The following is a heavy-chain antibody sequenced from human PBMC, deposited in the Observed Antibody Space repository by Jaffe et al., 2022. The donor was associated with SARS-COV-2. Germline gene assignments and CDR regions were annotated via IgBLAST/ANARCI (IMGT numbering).Heavy chain of an antibody. V-gene: IGHV4-34*01. CDR3: ARAPTKLGAHYYYMDV. J-gene: IGHJ6*03. CDR2: INHSGST. CDR1: GGSFSGYY. D-gene: IGHD3-16*01. Sequence: QVQLQQWGAGLLKPSETLSLTCAVYGGSFSGYYWSWIRQPPGKGLEWIGEINHSGSTNYNPSLKSRVTISVDTSKNQFSLKLSSVTAADTAVYYCARAPTKLGAHYYYMDVWGKGTTVTVSS.